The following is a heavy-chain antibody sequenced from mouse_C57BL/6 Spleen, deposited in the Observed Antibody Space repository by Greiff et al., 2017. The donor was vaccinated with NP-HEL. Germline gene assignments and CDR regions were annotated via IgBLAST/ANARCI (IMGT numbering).Heavy chain of an antibody. CDR2: IRSKSNNYAT. CDR1: GFSFNTYA. Sequence: EVKLEESGGGLVQPKGSLKLSCAASGFSFNTYAMNWVRQAPGKGWEGVARIRSKSNNYATYYADSVKDRFTISRDDSESMLYLQMNNLKTEDTAMYYCVRHVNGNSAGFAYGGQGTLVTVSA. J-gene: IGHJ3*01. V-gene: IGHV10-1*01. CDR3: VRHVNGNSAGFAY. D-gene: IGHD2-1*01.